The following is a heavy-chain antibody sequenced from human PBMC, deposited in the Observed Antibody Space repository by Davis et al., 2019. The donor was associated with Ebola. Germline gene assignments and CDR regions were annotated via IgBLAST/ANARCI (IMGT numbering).Heavy chain of an antibody. V-gene: IGHV3-7*01. CDR2: IKQDGSEK. Sequence: GESLKISCAASGFTFSSYWMSWVRQAPGKGLEWVANIKQDGSEKYYVDSVKGRFTISRDNAKNSLYLQMNSLRVEDTAVYYCASAGVWYGMDVWGQGTTVTVSS. J-gene: IGHJ6*02. D-gene: IGHD3-16*01. CDR3: ASAGVWYGMDV. CDR1: GFTFSSYW.